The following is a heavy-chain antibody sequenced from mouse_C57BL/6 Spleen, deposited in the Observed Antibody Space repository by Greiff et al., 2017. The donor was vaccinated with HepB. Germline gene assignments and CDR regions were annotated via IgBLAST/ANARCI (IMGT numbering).Heavy chain of an antibody. J-gene: IGHJ1*03. CDR1: GYTFTSYW. CDR2: IDPSDSYT. Sequence: QVQLQQPGAELVKPGASVKLSCKASGYTFTSYWMQWVKQRPGQGLEWIGEIDPSDSYTNYNQKFKGKATLTVETSSSTAYMQLSSLTSEDSAVYYCARYGSCSKVWCFDVWGTGTTVTVSS. D-gene: IGHD1-1*01. V-gene: IGHV1-50*01. CDR3: ARYGSCSKVWCFDV.